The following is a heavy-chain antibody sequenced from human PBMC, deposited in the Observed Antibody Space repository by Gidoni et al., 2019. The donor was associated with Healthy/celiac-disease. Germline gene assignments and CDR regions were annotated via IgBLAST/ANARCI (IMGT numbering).Heavy chain of an antibody. V-gene: IGHV3-49*04. CDR2: IRSKAYGGTT. Sequence: EVQLVESGGGLVQPGRSLRLSCTASGFTFGAYALSWVRQAPGKGLEWVGFIRSKAYGGTTEYAASVKGRFTISRDDSKSIAYLQMNSLKTEDTAVYYCTRTIAVAGISRGAFDIWGQGTMVTVSS. D-gene: IGHD6-19*01. CDR3: TRTIAVAGISRGAFDI. CDR1: GFTFGAYA. J-gene: IGHJ3*02.